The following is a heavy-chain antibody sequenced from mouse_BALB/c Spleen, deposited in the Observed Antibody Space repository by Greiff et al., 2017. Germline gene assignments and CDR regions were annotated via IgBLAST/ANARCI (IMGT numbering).Heavy chain of an antibody. CDR3: AVIYYDYDGYFDV. CDR2: ILPGSGST. Sequence: QVQLKESGAELMKPGASVKISCKATGYTFSSYWIEWVKQRPGHGLEWIGEILPGSGSTNYNEKFKGKATFTADTSSNTAYMQLSSLTSEDSAVYYCAVIYYDYDGYFDVWGAGTTVTVSS. CDR1: GYTFSSYW. D-gene: IGHD2-4*01. V-gene: IGHV1-9*01. J-gene: IGHJ1*01.